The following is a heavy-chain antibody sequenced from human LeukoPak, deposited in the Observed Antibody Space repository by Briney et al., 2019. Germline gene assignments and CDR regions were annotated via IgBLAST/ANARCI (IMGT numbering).Heavy chain of an antibody. D-gene: IGHD3-22*01. J-gene: IGHJ4*02. CDR1: GGTFSSYA. V-gene: IGHV1-69*04. CDR2: IIPILGIA. Sequence: GSSVKVSCKASGGTFSSYAISWVRQAPGQGLEWMGRIIPILGIANYAQRFQGRVTITADKSTSTAYMELSSLRSEDTAAYYCRADYYDSSGYADYWGQGTLVTVSS. CDR3: RADYYDSSGYADY.